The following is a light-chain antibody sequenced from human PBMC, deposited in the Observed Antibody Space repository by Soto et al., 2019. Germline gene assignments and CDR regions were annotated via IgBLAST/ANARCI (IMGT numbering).Light chain of an antibody. V-gene: IGLV1-47*02. CDR3: AAWDDSLRGWV. CDR1: SSNIGSNY. J-gene: IGLJ3*02. CDR2: TND. Sequence: QLVLTQPPSASGTPGQRVTISCSGSSSNIGSNYVYWYQQLPGTAPKLLIYTNDQWPSGVPDRFSGSKSGTSASLAISGLRSEDEADYYCAAWDDSLRGWVFGGGTKLTVL.